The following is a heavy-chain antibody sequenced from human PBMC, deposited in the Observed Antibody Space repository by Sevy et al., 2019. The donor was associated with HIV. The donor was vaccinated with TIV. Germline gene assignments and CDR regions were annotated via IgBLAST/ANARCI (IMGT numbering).Heavy chain of an antibody. CDR3: ARGGAGRQFDYYYYMDV. D-gene: IGHD6-6*01. Sequence: SETLSLTCNVSGGSITRYYWNWIRQTPGKGLEWIAFVYYTGKTNYNPSLKSQATVSLDTPKSQFSLKLSSVTAADTAVYYCARGGAGRQFDYYYYMDVWGKGTTVTVSS. V-gene: IGHV4-59*01. CDR1: GGSITRYY. J-gene: IGHJ6*03. CDR2: VYYTGKT.